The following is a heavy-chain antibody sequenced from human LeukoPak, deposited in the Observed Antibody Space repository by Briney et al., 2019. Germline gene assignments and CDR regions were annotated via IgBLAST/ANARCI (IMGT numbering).Heavy chain of an antibody. D-gene: IGHD1/OR15-1a*01. V-gene: IGHV4-39*07. CDR1: GGSINTASYY. J-gene: IGHJ4*02. CDR3: ARDRHWTNDWVFDY. Sequence: SETLSLTCTVSGGSINTASYYWGWIRQSPEKGLAWIGSIYSNGKTYYNPSLKSRVTISVDTSKNQFSLKLSSVTAADTAVYYCARDRHWTNDWVFDYWGQGTLVTVSS. CDR2: IYSNGKT.